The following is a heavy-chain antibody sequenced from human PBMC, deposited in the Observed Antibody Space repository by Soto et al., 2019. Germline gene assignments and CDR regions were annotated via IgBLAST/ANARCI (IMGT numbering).Heavy chain of an antibody. Sequence: QVQLVESGGGVVQPGRSLRLSCAASGFTFSNYGMHWVRQAPGKGLEWVAVISYDGSNKYYADSVKGRFTISRDNSKNTLYLQMNSLRAEDTAVYYCAKDGERYSSSSHWFDPWGQGTLVTVSS. CDR3: AKDGERYSSSSHWFDP. V-gene: IGHV3-30*18. CDR2: ISYDGSNK. D-gene: IGHD6-6*01. CDR1: GFTFSNYG. J-gene: IGHJ5*02.